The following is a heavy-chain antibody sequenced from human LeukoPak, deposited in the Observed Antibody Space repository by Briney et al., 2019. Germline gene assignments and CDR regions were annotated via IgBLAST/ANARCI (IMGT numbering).Heavy chain of an antibody. CDR2: IYYSGST. J-gene: IGHJ5*02. Sequence: PSETLSLTCAVSGGSISSSNWWSWIRQPPGKGLEWIGSIYYSGSTYYNPSLKSRVTISVDTSKNQFSLKLSSVTAADTAVYYCAGPVWFGEAHNWFDPWGQGTLVTVSS. CDR1: GGSISSSNW. V-gene: IGHV4-39*01. D-gene: IGHD3-10*01. CDR3: AGPVWFGEAHNWFDP.